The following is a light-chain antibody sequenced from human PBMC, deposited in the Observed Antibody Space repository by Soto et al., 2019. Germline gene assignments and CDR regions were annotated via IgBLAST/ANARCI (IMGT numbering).Light chain of an antibody. CDR3: QQSDSTPYT. J-gene: IGKJ2*01. CDR2: AAS. V-gene: IGKV1-39*01. CDR1: QSISSS. Sequence: DIQMTQSPSSLSASVGDRVTVTCRASQSISSSLNWYQLKPGKAPKILVYAASTLPSGVPSRFSGSGSGTDFTLTISSLQPEDFASYYCQQSDSTPYTFGQGTKLEIK.